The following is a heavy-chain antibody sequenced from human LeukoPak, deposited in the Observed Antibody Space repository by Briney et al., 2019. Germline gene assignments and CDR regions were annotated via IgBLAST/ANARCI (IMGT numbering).Heavy chain of an antibody. J-gene: IGHJ4*02. D-gene: IGHD4-17*01. CDR2: IYYSGST. CDR3: ARPTPDAIGDYIGYYFDY. V-gene: IGHV4-59*12. Sequence: SETLSLTCTVSGGSISSYYWSWIRQPPGKGLEWIGYIYYSGSTYYNPSLKSRVTISVDTSKNQFSLKLSSVTAADTAVYYCARPTPDAIGDYIGYYFDYWGQGTLVTVSS. CDR1: GGSISSYY.